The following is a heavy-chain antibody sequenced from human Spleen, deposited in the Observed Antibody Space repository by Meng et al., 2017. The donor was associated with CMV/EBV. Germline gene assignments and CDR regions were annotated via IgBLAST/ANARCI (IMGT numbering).Heavy chain of an antibody. CDR3: ARAGIWLPNQ. Sequence: SETLSLTCTVSGGSISNSSYYWGWIRQPPGKGLEWIGSQPPGKGLEWIGEINHNRNTNYNPSLKNRVTMSVDRSKSQFSLKLTSLTAADTAVYYCARAGIWLPNQWGQGTLVTVSS. CDR1: GGSISNSSYY. J-gene: IGHJ4*02. D-gene: IGHD5-24*01. V-gene: IGHV4-61*05. CDR2: INHNRNT.